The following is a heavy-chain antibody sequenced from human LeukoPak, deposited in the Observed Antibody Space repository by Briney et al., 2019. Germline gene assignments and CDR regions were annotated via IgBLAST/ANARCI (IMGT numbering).Heavy chain of an antibody. Sequence: SQTLSLTCTVSGGSISSGDYSWSWIRQPPGKGLEWIGYIYYSGSTYYNPSLKSRVTISVDTSKNQFSLKLSSVTAADTAVYYCARDRVVMTAFDIWGQGTMVTVSS. CDR1: GGSISSGDYS. V-gene: IGHV4-30-4*01. J-gene: IGHJ3*02. CDR2: IYYSGST. D-gene: IGHD3-3*01. CDR3: ARDRVVMTAFDI.